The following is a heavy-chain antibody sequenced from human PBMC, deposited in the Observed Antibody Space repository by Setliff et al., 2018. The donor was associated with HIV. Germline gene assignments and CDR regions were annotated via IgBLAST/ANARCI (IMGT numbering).Heavy chain of an antibody. CDR2: IYHSGST. CDR3: ARQRTQQLRLTLWDY. Sequence: KPSETLSLTCAVSGASISSSSYYWGWIRQPPGKGLEWIGSIYHSGSTYYNPSLKSRVTISVDTSKNQFSLKLSSVTAADTAVYYCARQRTQQLRLTLWDYWGQGVLVTVSS. V-gene: IGHV4-39*01. D-gene: IGHD5-18*01. J-gene: IGHJ4*02. CDR1: GASISSSSYY.